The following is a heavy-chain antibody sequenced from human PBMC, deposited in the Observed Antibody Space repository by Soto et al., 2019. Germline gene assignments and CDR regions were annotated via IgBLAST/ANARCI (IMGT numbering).Heavy chain of an antibody. CDR3: ARDRRVGVRGVMLEPMDV. J-gene: IGHJ6*02. D-gene: IGHD3-10*01. Sequence: SVKVSCKTSGYSFTTYGISWVRQAPGQGLEWMGWISGYNGNTNYAQKFQGRVTITRDTSASTAYMELSSLRSEDTAVYYCARDRRVGVRGVMLEPMDVWGQGTTVTVSS. CDR2: ISGYNGNT. CDR1: GYSFTTYG. V-gene: IGHV1-18*01.